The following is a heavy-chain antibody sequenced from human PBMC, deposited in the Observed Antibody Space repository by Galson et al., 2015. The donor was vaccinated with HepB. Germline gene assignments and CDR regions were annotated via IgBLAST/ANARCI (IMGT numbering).Heavy chain of an antibody. V-gene: IGHV1-2*06. CDR2: IDPHSGAA. Sequence: SVKVSCKASGYTFTGYFLQWVRQAPGQGPEWMGRIDPHSGAANYAQKFQGRVTLTRDRSINTVCMDLAGLTSDDTAIYYCARDSGSSGWQPLDYWGQGTLVTVSS. J-gene: IGHJ4*02. CDR1: GYTFTGYF. D-gene: IGHD6-19*01. CDR3: ARDSGSSGWQPLDY.